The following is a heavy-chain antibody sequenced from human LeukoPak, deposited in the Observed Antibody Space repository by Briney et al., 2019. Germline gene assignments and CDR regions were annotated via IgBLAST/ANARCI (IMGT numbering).Heavy chain of an antibody. CDR1: GYTFSGYG. V-gene: IGHV1-18*01. D-gene: IGHD2-15*01. Sequence: ASVKVSCKASGYTFSGYGINWVRQAPGQGLEWMGGISVYNGNTNFAQKFQERVTLTTETSTSTAYMELRSLRSDDAAVYFCAVGYCSGGSCYSSQYWGQGTLVTASP. CDR2: ISVYNGNT. J-gene: IGHJ4*02. CDR3: AVGYCSGGSCYSSQY.